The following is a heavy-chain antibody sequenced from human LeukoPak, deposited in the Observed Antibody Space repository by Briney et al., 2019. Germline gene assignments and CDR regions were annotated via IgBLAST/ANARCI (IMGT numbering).Heavy chain of an antibody. CDR2: IYTSGST. CDR1: GGSISSGSYY. Sequence: TSQTLSLTCTVSGGSISSGSYYWSWIRQPAGKGLEWIGRIYTSGSTNYNPSLKSRVTISVDTSKNQFSLKLSSVTAADTAVYYCARHGSSIAARPIDYWGQGTLVTVSS. V-gene: IGHV4-61*02. CDR3: ARHGSSIAARPIDY. D-gene: IGHD6-6*01. J-gene: IGHJ4*02.